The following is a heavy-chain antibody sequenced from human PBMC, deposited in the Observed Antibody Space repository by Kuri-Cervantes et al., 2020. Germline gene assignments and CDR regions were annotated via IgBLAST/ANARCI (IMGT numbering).Heavy chain of an antibody. Sequence: SETLSLTCTVSGGSISSYYWSWIRQPAGKGLEWIGRIYTSGSTNYNPSLKSRVTISVDTSKNQFSLKLSSVTAADTAVYYCASKDRRNYYFDRWGQGTLVTVSS. D-gene: IGHD2-15*01. V-gene: IGHV4-4*07. CDR3: ASKDRRNYYFDR. CDR2: IYTSGST. J-gene: IGHJ4*02. CDR1: GGSISSYY.